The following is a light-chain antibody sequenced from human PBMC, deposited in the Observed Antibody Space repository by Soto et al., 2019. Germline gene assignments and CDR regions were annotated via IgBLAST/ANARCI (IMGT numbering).Light chain of an antibody. CDR1: QSVSSN. CDR3: QQYNSWPRT. J-gene: IGKJ1*01. CDR2: GAS. V-gene: IGKV3-15*01. Sequence: EVVMTQSPATLSLSPGERATLSCRASQSVSSNLAWYQQKPGQAPRLLIYGASARATGFPARFSGSGSGTEFTLTISSLKSEDFAVYYCQQYNSWPRTFGQGTKVEIK.